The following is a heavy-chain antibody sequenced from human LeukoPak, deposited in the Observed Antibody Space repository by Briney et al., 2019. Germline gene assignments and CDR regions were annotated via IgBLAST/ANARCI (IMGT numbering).Heavy chain of an antibody. V-gene: IGHV3-48*03. D-gene: IGHD1-26*01. CDR3: ARVLAGATYFDY. CDR1: GFIFSRFE. Sequence: LAGGCLRPSCAAAGFIFSRFEMTWVRQAPGKGMKWVSYISSSGSTMYYADSLKGRITLSRDNAKNSLDLQMNSLRAEDTAVYYCARVLAGATYFDYWGQGTLVTVSS. CDR2: ISSSGSTM. J-gene: IGHJ4*02.